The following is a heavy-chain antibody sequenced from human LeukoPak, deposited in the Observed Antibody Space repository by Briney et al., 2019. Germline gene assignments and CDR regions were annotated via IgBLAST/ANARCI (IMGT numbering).Heavy chain of an antibody. D-gene: IGHD3-10*01. CDR2: IRFVGVDK. Sequence: GGSLRLSCAASGFSFSTDGMRWGRQPPAKGVEWGSVIRFVGVDKYYADSVKGRFTISGDNSKNRFFLQMNSLSPQETSLYSCAKAGDYYGSGRHRDAFDMCGEQTMVTVSS. V-gene: IGHV3-30*02. CDR3: AKAGDYYGSGRHRDAFDM. CDR1: GFSFSTDG. J-gene: IGHJ3*02.